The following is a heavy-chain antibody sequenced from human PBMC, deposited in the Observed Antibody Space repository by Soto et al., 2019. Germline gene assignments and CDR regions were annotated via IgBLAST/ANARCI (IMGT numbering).Heavy chain of an antibody. CDR2: ISGSGGST. CDR1: VFTFSSYA. J-gene: IGHJ4*02. CDR3: ANSYTYGSGKQSTIQLDY. D-gene: IGHD3-10*01. V-gene: IGHV3-23*01. Sequence: SLRLSCTASVFTFSSYAMSWVRHAPFKLLECVSAISGSGGSTYYADSVKGRFTISRDNSKNTLYLQMNSLRAEDTAVYYCANSYTYGSGKQSTIQLDYWGQGTLVTVSS.